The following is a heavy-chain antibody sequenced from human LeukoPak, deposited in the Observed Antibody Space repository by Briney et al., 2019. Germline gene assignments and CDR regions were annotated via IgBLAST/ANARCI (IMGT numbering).Heavy chain of an antibody. V-gene: IGHV4-39*07. J-gene: IGHJ4*02. CDR1: GGSISSSNYY. CDR3: ARGGTYGDYYY. D-gene: IGHD4-17*01. CDR2: IFYTGST. Sequence: SETLSLTCTVSGGSISSSNYYWAWIRQPPGKGLEWIANIFYTGSTYYNPSLKSRVTISVDTSKNQFSLKLSSVTAADTAVYYCARGGTYGDYYYWGQGTLVTVSS.